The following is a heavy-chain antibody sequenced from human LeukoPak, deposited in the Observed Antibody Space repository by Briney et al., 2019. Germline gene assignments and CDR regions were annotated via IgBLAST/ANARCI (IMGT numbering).Heavy chain of an antibody. CDR1: GFTFSSYA. CDR2: INWNSDSI. D-gene: IGHD3-10*01. Sequence: GGSLRLSCAASGFTFSSYAMSWVRQAPGKGLEWVSGINWNSDSIGYADSVKGRFTISRDNAKNSLHLQMNSLRAEDTAVYYCARKLWFGEPCCYFDYWGQGTLVTVSS. J-gene: IGHJ4*02. V-gene: IGHV3-21*01. CDR3: ARKLWFGEPCCYFDY.